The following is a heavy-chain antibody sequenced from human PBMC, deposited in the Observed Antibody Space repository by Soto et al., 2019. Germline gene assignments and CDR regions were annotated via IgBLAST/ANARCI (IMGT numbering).Heavy chain of an antibody. V-gene: IGHV1-18*01. J-gene: IGHJ4*02. Sequence: ASVKVSCKASGYTFTNYGISWVRQAPGQGLEWMGWISAYNGNTIYAQKFQGRVTMTTDTSTSTAYMDLRSLRSDDTAVYYCARDRRDQQLVPYYWGQGTLVTVSS. CDR3: ARDRRDQQLVPYY. D-gene: IGHD6-13*01. CDR2: ISAYNGNT. CDR1: GYTFTNYG.